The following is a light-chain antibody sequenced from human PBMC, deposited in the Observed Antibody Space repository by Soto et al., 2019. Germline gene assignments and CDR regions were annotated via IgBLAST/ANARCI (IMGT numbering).Light chain of an antibody. Sequence: DIVMTQSPDSLAVSLGERATINYKSSQSVLYSSDNKNYLAWYQQKPGQPPKLLIYWASSRESGVPDRFSGGGSGTDFTLTISSVQAEDVAVYYCQQHYNNALTFGGGTRVEIK. J-gene: IGKJ4*01. CDR2: WAS. V-gene: IGKV4-1*01. CDR3: QQHYNNALT. CDR1: QSVLYSSDNKNY.